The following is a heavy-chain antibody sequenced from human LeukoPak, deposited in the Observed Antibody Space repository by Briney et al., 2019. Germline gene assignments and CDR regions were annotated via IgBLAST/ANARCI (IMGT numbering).Heavy chain of an antibody. CDR3: ARIVYYENGGYSPGY. Sequence: ASVKVSCXASGYIFTDYYIHWVRQAPGQGLEWMGRINPNSGVTNYAQRFQGRTTMTRDTPITTAYLELSRLRSDDTAVYYCARIVYYENGGYSPGYWGQGTLVTVSS. CDR2: INPNSGVT. J-gene: IGHJ4*02. D-gene: IGHD3-22*01. CDR1: GYIFTDYY. V-gene: IGHV1-2*06.